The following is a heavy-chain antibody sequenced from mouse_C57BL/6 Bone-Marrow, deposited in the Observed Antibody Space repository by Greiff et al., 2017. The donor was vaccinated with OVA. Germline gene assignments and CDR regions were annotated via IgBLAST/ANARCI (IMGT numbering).Heavy chain of an antibody. J-gene: IGHJ4*01. Sequence: QVQLQQSGAELVRPGASVTLSCKASGYTFTDYEMHWVKQTPVHGLEWIGAIDPETGGTAYNQKFKGKAILTADKSSSTAYMELRSLTSEDSAVDYCTRDDYGSSGNYAMDYWGQGTSVTVSS. D-gene: IGHD1-1*01. V-gene: IGHV1-15*01. CDR2: IDPETGGT. CDR1: GYTFTDYE. CDR3: TRDDYGSSGNYAMDY.